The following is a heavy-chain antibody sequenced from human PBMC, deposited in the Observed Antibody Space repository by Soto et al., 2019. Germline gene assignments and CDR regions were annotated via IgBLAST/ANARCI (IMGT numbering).Heavy chain of an antibody. CDR1: GYSFTTYG. CDR3: AREGPAHYYYYGMDV. Sequence: QVQLVQSRGEVKKPGASVKVSCKTSGYSFTTYGISWVRQAPGQGLEWMGWISGYNGNTNYAQKLKGRLTMTKDTYASTAYMELRSLTSDDTAVYYRAREGPAHYYYYGMDVWGQGSTVTVSS. J-gene: IGHJ6*02. V-gene: IGHV1-18*01. CDR2: ISGYNGNT.